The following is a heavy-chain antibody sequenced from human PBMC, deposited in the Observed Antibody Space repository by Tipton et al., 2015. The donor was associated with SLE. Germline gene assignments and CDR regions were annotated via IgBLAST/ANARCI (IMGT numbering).Heavy chain of an antibody. CDR1: GDSVSSDSVA. J-gene: IGHJ4*02. CDR3: SRVQGAAGFDY. D-gene: IGHD6-13*01. Sequence: LVKPTQTLSLTCAISGDSVSSDSVAWNWTRHSPSRGLEWLGRTYFRSEWYFDYARSLKGRLTINPDTSLNQFSLHLQSVTPEDTAVYYCSRVQGAAGFDYWGQGSPVTVSS. CDR2: TYFRSEWYF. V-gene: IGHV6-1*01.